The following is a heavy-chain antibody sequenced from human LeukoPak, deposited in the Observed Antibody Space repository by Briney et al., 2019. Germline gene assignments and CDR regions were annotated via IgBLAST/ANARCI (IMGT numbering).Heavy chain of an antibody. J-gene: IGHJ4*02. Sequence: PGGSLRLSCAASGFTVSSNFMSWVRQAPGKGLEWVSVIYSGGDTYYADSVKGRFTISRDNSKNTLYLQMNSLRAEDTAVYHCARDIGGIFDSWGQGTLVTVSS. CDR1: GFTVSSNF. CDR2: IYSGGDT. V-gene: IGHV3-53*01. D-gene: IGHD1-26*01. CDR3: ARDIGGIFDS.